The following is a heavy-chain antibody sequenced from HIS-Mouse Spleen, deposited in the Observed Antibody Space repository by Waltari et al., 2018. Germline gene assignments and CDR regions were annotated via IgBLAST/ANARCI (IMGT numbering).Heavy chain of an antibody. CDR1: GFTFGSSG. D-gene: IGHD1-1*01. V-gene: IGHV3-30*18. CDR2: ISYDGSNK. CDR3: AKDKQHAFDY. Sequence: QLQLVESGGGLVQPGRSLRLSCAASGFTFGSSGMPWVRQAPGKGLEWVAFISYDGSNKYYADSVKGRFTISRDNSKNTLYLQMNSLRAEDTAVYYCAKDKQHAFDYWGQGTLVTVSS. J-gene: IGHJ4*02.